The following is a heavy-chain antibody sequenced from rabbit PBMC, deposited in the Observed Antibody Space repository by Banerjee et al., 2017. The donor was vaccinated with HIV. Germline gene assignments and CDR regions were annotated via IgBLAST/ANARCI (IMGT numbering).Heavy chain of an antibody. V-gene: IGHV1S40*01. Sequence: QSLEESGGDLVKPAASLTVTCTASGIAFSSYNICCVRPAQGKGLELIACIYNGDGSTYYASWAKGRFTISKTSSTTVTLQMTSLTAADTATYFCARCPRYVSGWFVYFNLWGQGTLVTVS. J-gene: IGHJ4*01. CDR2: IYNGDGST. D-gene: IGHD4-1*01. CDR1: GIAFSSYN. CDR3: ARCPRYVSGWFVYFNL.